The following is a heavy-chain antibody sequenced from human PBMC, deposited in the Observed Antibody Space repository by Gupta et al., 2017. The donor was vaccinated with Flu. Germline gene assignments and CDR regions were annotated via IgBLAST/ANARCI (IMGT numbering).Heavy chain of an antibody. J-gene: IGHJ4*02. Sequence: EVQLVESGGGLVQPGGSLRLSCAASGFTFSSYSMNWVRQAPGKGLEWVSYISSSSSTIYYADSVKGRFTISRDNAKNSLYLQMNSLRDEDTAVYYCAREWRSSSGYYYGPIDYWGQGTLVTVSS. D-gene: IGHD3-22*01. CDR1: GFTFSSYS. CDR3: AREWRSSSGYYYGPIDY. V-gene: IGHV3-48*02. CDR2: ISSSSSTI.